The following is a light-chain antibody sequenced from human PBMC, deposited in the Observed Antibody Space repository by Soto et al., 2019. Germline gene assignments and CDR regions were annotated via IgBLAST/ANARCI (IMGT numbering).Light chain of an antibody. Sequence: DIQMTQTQYSLSASVGDRVTITCQASQDISNYLNWYQQKPGKAPKLLIYDASNLETGVPSRFSGSGSGTDFTFTISSLQPEDIATYYCQQYDNLLTFGGGTNVDIK. CDR2: DAS. J-gene: IGKJ4*01. V-gene: IGKV1-33*01. CDR1: QDISNY. CDR3: QQYDNLLT.